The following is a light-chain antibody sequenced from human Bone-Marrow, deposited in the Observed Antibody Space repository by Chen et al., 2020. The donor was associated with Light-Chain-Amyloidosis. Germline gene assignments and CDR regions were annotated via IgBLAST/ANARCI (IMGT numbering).Light chain of an antibody. J-gene: IGKJ4*01. CDR3: QQYNNWPPLT. Sequence: EIVMTQSPAPLPMSPGERATLSCRASQSVSSNLAWYQQKPGQAPRLLIYGASTRATGIPARFSGSGSGTEFTLTISSLQSEDFAVYYCQQYNNWPPLTFGGGTKVEIK. V-gene: IGKV3-15*01. CDR2: GAS. CDR1: QSVSSN.